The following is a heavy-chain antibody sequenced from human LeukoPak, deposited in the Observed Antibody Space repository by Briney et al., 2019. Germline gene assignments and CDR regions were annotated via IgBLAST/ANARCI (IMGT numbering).Heavy chain of an antibody. CDR2: IWYDGSNK. J-gene: IGHJ4*02. D-gene: IGHD6-19*01. CDR1: GFTFSSYG. CDR3: ASEIAVAGRDY. V-gene: IGHV3-33*01. Sequence: GGSLRLSCAASGFTFSSYGMHWVRQAPGKGLEWVAVIWYDGSNKYYADSVKGRFTISRDNSKNTLYLQMNSLRAEDTAVYYCASEIAVAGRDYWGQGTLVTVSS.